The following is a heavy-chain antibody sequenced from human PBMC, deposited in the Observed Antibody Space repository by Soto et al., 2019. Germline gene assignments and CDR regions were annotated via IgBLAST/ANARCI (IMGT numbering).Heavy chain of an antibody. CDR3: ARGTQDGAFDI. CDR1: GGSFSGYY. CDR2: INHSGST. V-gene: IGHV4-34*01. J-gene: IGHJ3*02. Sequence: QVQLQQWGAGLLKPSETLSLTCAVYGGSFSGYYWIWIRQPPRKGLEWIGEINHSGSTNYNPSLKSRVTISLDTSKNQFSLKLSSVTAADTAVYYCARGTQDGAFDIWGQGTMVTFSS.